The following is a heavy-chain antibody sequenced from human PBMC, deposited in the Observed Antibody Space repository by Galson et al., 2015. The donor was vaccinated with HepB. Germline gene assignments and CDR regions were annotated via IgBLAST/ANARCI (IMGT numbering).Heavy chain of an antibody. CDR1: GFIFSDYY. CDR3: AREILTTNDAFDI. Sequence: SLRLSCAASGFIFSDYYMTWIRQAPGKGLEWVSYITSSNSYTKYADSVKGRFTVSRDNAKNSLYLQMNSLRAEDTAVYYCAREILTTNDAFDIWGQGTMVTVSS. J-gene: IGHJ3*02. CDR2: ITSSNSYT. V-gene: IGHV3-11*05. D-gene: IGHD1-1*01.